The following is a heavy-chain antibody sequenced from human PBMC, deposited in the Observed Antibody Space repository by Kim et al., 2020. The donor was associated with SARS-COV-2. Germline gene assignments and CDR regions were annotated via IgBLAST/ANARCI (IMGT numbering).Heavy chain of an antibody. CDR1: DGSLNGFY. D-gene: IGHD5-18*01. CDR3: ARVVNSIQIGFDS. V-gene: IGHV4-34*01. CDR2: INYSGTT. Sequence: SETLSLTCGIFDGSLNGFYWNWIRQPPGKGPEWIGEINYSGTTNSNPSLKSRLTISVDTSKNQFSLSLSSVTAADTAVYYCARVVNSIQIGFDSWGQGTLVTVSS. J-gene: IGHJ4*02.